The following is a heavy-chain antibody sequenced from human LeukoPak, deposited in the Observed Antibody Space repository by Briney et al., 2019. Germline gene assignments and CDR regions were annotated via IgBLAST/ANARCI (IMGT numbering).Heavy chain of an antibody. V-gene: IGHV4-30-4*01. J-gene: IGHJ4*02. CDR1: GGSISSSNW. Sequence: SETLSLTCAVSGGSISSSNWWSWIRQPPGKGLEWIGYIYYSGSTYYNPSLKSRVTISVDTSKNQFSLKLSSVTAADTAVYYCARGELSLWYFDYWGQGTLVTVSS. CDR3: ARGELSLWYFDY. D-gene: IGHD3-16*02. CDR2: IYYSGST.